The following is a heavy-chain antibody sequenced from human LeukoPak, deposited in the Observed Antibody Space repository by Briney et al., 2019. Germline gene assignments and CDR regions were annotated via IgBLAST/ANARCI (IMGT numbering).Heavy chain of an antibody. CDR1: GFTFSSYG. CDR2: ISYDGSNK. D-gene: IGHD5-12*01. CDR3: AKDYVVATSTHIV. Sequence: GGSLRLSCAASGFTFSSYGMHWVRQAPGKGLEWVAVISYDGSNKYYADPVKGRFTISRDNSKNTLYLQMNSLRAEDTAVYYCAKDYVVATSTHIVWGQGTLVTVSS. V-gene: IGHV3-30*18. J-gene: IGHJ4*02.